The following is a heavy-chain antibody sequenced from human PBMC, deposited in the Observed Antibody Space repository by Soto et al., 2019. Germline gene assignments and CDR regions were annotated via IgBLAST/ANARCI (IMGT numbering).Heavy chain of an antibody. J-gene: IGHJ6*02. CDR1: GGSISSGGYY. CDR2: IYYSGST. CDR3: AREPLMGYSYGLYYYYYGMDV. V-gene: IGHV4-31*03. D-gene: IGHD5-18*01. Sequence: QVQLQESGPGLVKPSQTLSLTCTVSGGSISSGGYYWSWIRQHPGKGLEWIGYIYYSGSTYYNPSLKSRVTISVDTSKNQFSLKLSSVTAADTAVYYCAREPLMGYSYGLYYYYYGMDVWGQGTTVTVSS.